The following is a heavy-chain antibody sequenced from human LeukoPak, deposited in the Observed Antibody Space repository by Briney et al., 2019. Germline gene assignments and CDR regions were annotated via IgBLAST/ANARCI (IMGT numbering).Heavy chain of an antibody. V-gene: IGHV3-7*01. CDR2: IKQDGSEK. D-gene: IGHD2-2*01. Sequence: GGSLRLSCAASGFTFSSYWMSWVRQAPGKGLEWVANIKQDGSEKNYVDSVKGRFTISRDNAKNSLYLQMNSLRGEDTAVYYCARDSWARVVRPYMDVWGKGTTVTVSS. CDR3: ARDSWARVVRPYMDV. J-gene: IGHJ6*03. CDR1: GFTFSSYW.